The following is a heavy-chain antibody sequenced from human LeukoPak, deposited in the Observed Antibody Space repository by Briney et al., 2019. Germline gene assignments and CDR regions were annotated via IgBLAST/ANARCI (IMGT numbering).Heavy chain of an antibody. Sequence: SETLPLTCAVYGGSFSGYYWSWIPQPPGKGLEWIGEINHSGSTNYNPSLKSRVTISVDTSKNQFSLKLSSVTAADTAVYYCARYIGNAVVVVRNDAFDIWGQGTMVTVSS. CDR2: INHSGST. V-gene: IGHV4-34*01. CDR1: GGSFSGYY. CDR3: ARYIGNAVVVVRNDAFDI. J-gene: IGHJ3*02. D-gene: IGHD2-21*01.